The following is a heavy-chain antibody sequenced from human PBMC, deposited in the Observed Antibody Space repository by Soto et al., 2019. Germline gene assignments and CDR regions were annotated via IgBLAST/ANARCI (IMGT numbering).Heavy chain of an antibody. J-gene: IGHJ6*02. V-gene: IGHV1-58*02. CDR1: GFTFSTST. CDR3: AAARGAWDYYGMGV. CDR2: IVVGSAGT. Sequence: SVKVSCKASGFTFSTSTIQWVRQARGQRLEWLGWIVVGSAGTSYAQEFQKRVTLTRDMSTSTTYMELSSLRSEDTAMYYCAAARGAWDYYGMGVWGQGTTVTVSS. D-gene: IGHD3-10*01.